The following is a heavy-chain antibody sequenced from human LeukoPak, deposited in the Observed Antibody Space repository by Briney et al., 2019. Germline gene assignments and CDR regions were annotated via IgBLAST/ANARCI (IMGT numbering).Heavy chain of an antibody. D-gene: IGHD4-17*01. J-gene: IGHJ3*02. CDR2: IYYSGNT. V-gene: IGHV4-59*12. CDR1: GGSISNYY. Sequence: SETLSLTCTVSGGSISNYYWSWIRQPPGKGLEWIGYIYYSGNTNYNPSLKSRVTISVDTSKNQFSLTLNSVTAADTAVYYCARRVPTVTTPHDAFDIWGQGTMVTVSS. CDR3: ARRVPTVTTPHDAFDI.